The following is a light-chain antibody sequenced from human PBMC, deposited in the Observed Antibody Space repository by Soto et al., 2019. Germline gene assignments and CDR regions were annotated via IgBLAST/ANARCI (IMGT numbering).Light chain of an antibody. V-gene: IGKV3-20*01. CDR2: GAS. J-gene: IGKJ2*01. Sequence: EIVLTQSPGTLSLSPGERATLSCRASQSVSSSYLAWYQQKPGQAPRLLIYGASSRATGIPDRFSGSGSGADFTLTISRLEPEDFADYYCQQYGSLPYTFGQGTKLEIK. CDR3: QQYGSLPYT. CDR1: QSVSSSY.